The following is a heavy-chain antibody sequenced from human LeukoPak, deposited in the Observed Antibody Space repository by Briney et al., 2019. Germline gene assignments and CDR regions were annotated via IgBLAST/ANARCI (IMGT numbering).Heavy chain of an antibody. CDR1: GFTFDDYA. V-gene: IGHV3-9*01. CDR2: ISWNSGSI. J-gene: IGHJ4*02. CDR3: AGTTMVRGVISDY. Sequence: PGGSLRLSCAASGFTFDDYAMHWVRQAPGKGLEWVSGISWNSGSIGYADSVKGRFTISRDNAKNSLYLQMNSLRAEDTAVYYCAGTTMVRGVISDYWGQGTLVTVSS. D-gene: IGHD3-10*01.